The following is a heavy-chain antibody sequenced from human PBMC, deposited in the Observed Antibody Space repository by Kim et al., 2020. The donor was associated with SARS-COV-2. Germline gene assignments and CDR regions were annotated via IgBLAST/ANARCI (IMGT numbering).Heavy chain of an antibody. Sequence: GGSLRLSCVASGFTFSSRAMSWVGQAPGKGPEWVASVNNGGNAYYADSVRGRFTVSRDITKDTLYLQMNSLRAEDSALYYCAKDHPSSGWPTFDSWGQGT. J-gene: IGHJ4*02. V-gene: IGHV3-23*01. CDR1: GFTFSSRA. D-gene: IGHD6-19*01. CDR3: AKDHPSSGWPTFDS. CDR2: VNNGGNA.